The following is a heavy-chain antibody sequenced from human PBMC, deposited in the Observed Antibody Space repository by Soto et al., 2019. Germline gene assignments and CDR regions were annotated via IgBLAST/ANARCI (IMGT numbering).Heavy chain of an antibody. D-gene: IGHD3-10*01. CDR1: GGTFSSYA. CDR2: IIPIFGTA. Sequence: GASVKVPCKVSGGTFSSYAISWVRQAPGQGLEWMGGIIPIFGTANYAQKFQGRVTITADESTRTAYMELSSLRSEDTAVYYCARKGVGYYGSGSSYNRYYYYSGMDVWGQGTTVTVSS. V-gene: IGHV1-69*13. CDR3: ARKGVGYYGSGSSYNRYYYYSGMDV. J-gene: IGHJ6*02.